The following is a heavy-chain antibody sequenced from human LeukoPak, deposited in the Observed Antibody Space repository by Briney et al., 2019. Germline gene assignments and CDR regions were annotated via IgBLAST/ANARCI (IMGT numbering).Heavy chain of an antibody. J-gene: IGHJ4*02. V-gene: IGHV3-30*02. CDR3: AKDREYYDFWSGYSSVNPLDY. Sequence: PGGSLRLSCAASGFTFSSYGMHWVRQAPGKGLEWVAFIRYDGSNKYYADSVKGRFTISRDNSKNTLYLQMNSLRAEDTAVYYCAKDREYYDFWSGYSSVNPLDYWGQGTLVTVSS. D-gene: IGHD3-3*01. CDR2: IRYDGSNK. CDR1: GFTFSSYG.